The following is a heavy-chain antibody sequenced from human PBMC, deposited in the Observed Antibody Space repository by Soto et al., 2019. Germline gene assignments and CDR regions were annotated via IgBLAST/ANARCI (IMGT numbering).Heavy chain of an antibody. CDR2: INPNSGGT. D-gene: IGHD3-3*01. CDR1: GYTFTGYY. Sequence: VASVKVSCKASGYTFTGYYMHWVRQAPGQGLEWMGWINPNSGGTNYAQKFQGWVTMTRDTSISTAYMELSRLRSDDTAVYYCARGRRFPYYYGMDVWGQGTTVTVSS. J-gene: IGHJ6*02. V-gene: IGHV1-2*04. CDR3: ARGRRFPYYYGMDV.